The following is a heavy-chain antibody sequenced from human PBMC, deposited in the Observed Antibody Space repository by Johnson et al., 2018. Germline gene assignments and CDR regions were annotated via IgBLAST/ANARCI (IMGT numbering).Heavy chain of an antibody. Sequence: QVQLVQSGAEVKKPGSSVKVSCKSSGGTFSTYAISWVRQAPGQGLEWMGGIIPIFGTANYAQKFQGRVTITADESTSTAYMELSSLRSEDAAIYDWVRASYSNAFDIWGQGTMVTVSS. D-gene: IGHD6-13*01. J-gene: IGHJ3*02. CDR2: IIPIFGTA. V-gene: IGHV1-69*12. CDR3: VRASYSNAFDI. CDR1: GGTFSTYA.